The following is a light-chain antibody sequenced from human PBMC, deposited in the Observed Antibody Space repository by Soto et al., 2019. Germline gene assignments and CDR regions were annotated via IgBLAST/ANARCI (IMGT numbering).Light chain of an antibody. J-gene: IGKJ3*01. CDR1: QSVSSN. V-gene: IGKV3-15*01. Sequence: EIVMTQSPATLSVSPGERATLSCRASQSVSSNFAWYQQKPGQAPRLLIYDASTRATGIPARFSGSGSGTEFTLTISSLQSEDFATYYCQKYNSATFTFGPGTKVDIK. CDR2: DAS. CDR3: QKYNSATFT.